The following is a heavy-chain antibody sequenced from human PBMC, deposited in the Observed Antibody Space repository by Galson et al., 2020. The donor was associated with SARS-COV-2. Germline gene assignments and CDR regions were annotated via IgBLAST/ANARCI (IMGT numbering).Heavy chain of an antibody. CDR3: ARSYDFWSGYYRPPPFDY. D-gene: IGHD3-3*01. Sequence: SETLSLTCTVSGGSISSGGYYWSWIRQHPGKGLEWIGYIYYSGSTYYNPSLKSRVTISVDTSKNQFSLKLSSVTAADTAVYYCARSYDFWSGYYRPPPFDYWGQGTLVTVSS. CDR1: GGSISSGGYY. CDR2: IYYSGST. J-gene: IGHJ4*02. V-gene: IGHV4-31*03.